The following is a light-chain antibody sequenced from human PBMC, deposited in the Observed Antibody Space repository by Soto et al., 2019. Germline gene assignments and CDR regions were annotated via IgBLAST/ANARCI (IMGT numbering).Light chain of an antibody. Sequence: EIVLTQSPATLSLSPGKRATLSCRASQSVRNYLAWYQQKPGQAPRLLIYDASNRATGIPARFSGSGSGTDFTLTISSLEPEDFAVYYCHQRINWPPITFGQGTRLEIK. CDR2: DAS. CDR3: HQRINWPPIT. CDR1: QSVRNY. J-gene: IGKJ5*01. V-gene: IGKV3-11*01.